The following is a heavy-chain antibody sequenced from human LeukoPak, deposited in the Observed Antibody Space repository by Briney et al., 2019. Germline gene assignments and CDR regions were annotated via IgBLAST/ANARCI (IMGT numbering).Heavy chain of an antibody. V-gene: IGHV3-23*01. J-gene: IGHJ4*02. CDR2: ISGSGGST. Sequence: SGGSLRLSCAASGFTFSGYGMSWVRQAPGKGLEWVSAISGSGGSTYYADSVKGRFTISRDNSKNTLYLQMNSLRAEDTAVYYCARVFVGATTIDYWGQGTLVTVSS. CDR1: GFTFSGYG. CDR3: ARVFVGATTIDY. D-gene: IGHD1-26*01.